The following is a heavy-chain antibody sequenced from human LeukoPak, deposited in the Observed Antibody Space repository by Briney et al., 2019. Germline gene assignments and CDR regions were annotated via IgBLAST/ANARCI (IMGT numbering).Heavy chain of an antibody. CDR1: GFTFSSYA. Sequence: PGGSLRLSCAASGFTFSSYAMSWVRQAPGKGLEWVSAISGSGGSTYADSVKGRFTISRDNSKSTLYLQMNSLRAEDTAVYYCAKADTMIVVVPTGYWGQGILVTVSS. CDR3: AKADTMIVVVPTGY. CDR2: ISGSGGST. J-gene: IGHJ4*02. V-gene: IGHV3-23*01. D-gene: IGHD3-22*01.